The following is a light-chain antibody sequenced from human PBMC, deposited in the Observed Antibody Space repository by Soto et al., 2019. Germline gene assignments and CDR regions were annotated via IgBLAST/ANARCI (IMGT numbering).Light chain of an antibody. CDR3: VLYMGSGFVV. CDR2: STN. CDR1: SASVSTSYY. J-gene: IGLJ2*01. V-gene: IGLV8-61*01. Sequence: QTVVTQEPSFSVSPGGPVTLTCALTSASVSTSYYPSWYQQTPGQAPRTLIYSTNTRSSGVPDRFSGSILGNKAALTITGAQADDESDYYCVLYMGSGFVVFGGGTKLTVL.